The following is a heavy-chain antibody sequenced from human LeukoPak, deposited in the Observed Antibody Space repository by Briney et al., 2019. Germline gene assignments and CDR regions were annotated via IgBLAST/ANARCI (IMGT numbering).Heavy chain of an antibody. D-gene: IGHD6-19*01. CDR2: IYRGGST. CDR3: TTGVLRSTQWLEEFDY. CDR1: GFTVSNNY. V-gene: IGHV3-66*01. Sequence: GGSLRLSCAASGFTVSNNYMSWVRQAPGKGLDWVSIIYRGGSTYYADSVKDRFTISRDNSKNTVYLQMNSLRAEDTAVYYCTTGVLRSTQWLEEFDYWGQGTLVTVSS. J-gene: IGHJ4*02.